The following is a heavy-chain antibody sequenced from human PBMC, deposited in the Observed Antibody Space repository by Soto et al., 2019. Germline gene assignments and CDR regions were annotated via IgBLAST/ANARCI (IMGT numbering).Heavy chain of an antibody. D-gene: IGHD3-3*01. CDR3: AKDEDFWSGYFASAGMDV. V-gene: IGHV3-23*01. CDR1: GFTFSSYA. Sequence: GGSLRLSCAASGFTFSSYAMSWVRQAPGKGLEWVSAISGSGGSTYYADSVKGRFTISRDNSKNTLYLQMTSLRAEDTAVYYCAKDEDFWSGYFASAGMDVWGQGTTVTVSS. J-gene: IGHJ6*02. CDR2: ISGSGGST.